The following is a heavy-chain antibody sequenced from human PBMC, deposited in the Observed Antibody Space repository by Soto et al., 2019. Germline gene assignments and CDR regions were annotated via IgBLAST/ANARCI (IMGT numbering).Heavy chain of an antibody. CDR1: GYTXSSYG. D-gene: IGHD6-13*01. J-gene: IGHJ4*02. CDR3: ALYSSSWYFDY. Sequence: SXKVSFKASGYTXSSYGISLVRQAPGQGLEWMGWIIAYNGNTNYAQKLQGRVTMTTDTSTSTAYMEMRRMRSDDTAVYYCALYSSSWYFDYWGQGTLVTVSS. CDR2: IIAYNGNT. V-gene: IGHV1-18*01.